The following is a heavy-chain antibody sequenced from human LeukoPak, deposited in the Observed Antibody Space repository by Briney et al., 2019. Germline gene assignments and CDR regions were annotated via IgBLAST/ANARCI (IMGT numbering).Heavy chain of an antibody. CDR2: INPNSGGT. J-gene: IGHJ4*02. CDR3: ASPDSSGYYYDY. CDR1: GYTFTGYY. Sequence: ASVKVSCKASGYTFTGYYMHWARQAPGQGLEWMGWINPNSGGTNYAQKFQGRVTMTRDTSISTAYMELSRLRSDDTAVYYCASPDSSGYYYDYWGQGTLVTVSS. V-gene: IGHV1-2*02. D-gene: IGHD3-22*01.